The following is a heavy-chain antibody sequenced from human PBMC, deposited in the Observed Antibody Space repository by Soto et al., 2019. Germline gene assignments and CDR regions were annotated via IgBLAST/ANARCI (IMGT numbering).Heavy chain of an antibody. J-gene: IGHJ5*02. Sequence: SETLSLTCAVYGGSFSGYYWSWIRQPPGKGLEWIGEINHSGSTNYNPSLKSRVTISVDTSKNQFSLKLSSVTAADTAVYYCARGGRAQLGPWGQGTLVTVSS. CDR2: INHSGST. V-gene: IGHV4-34*01. CDR1: GGSFSGYY. CDR3: ARGGRAQLGP. D-gene: IGHD6-6*01.